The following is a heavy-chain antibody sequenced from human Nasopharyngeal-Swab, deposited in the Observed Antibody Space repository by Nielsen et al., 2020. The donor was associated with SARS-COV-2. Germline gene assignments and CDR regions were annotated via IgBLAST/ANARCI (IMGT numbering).Heavy chain of an antibody. D-gene: IGHD2-15*01. V-gene: IGHV3-43*01. CDR1: GFTFDDYN. CDR3: AMIGGSVIDY. Sequence: GESLKISCAASGFTFDDYNMHWVRQAPGKGLEWVSLISWDGGSTYYADSVKGRFTISRDNSKNSLYLQMNSLRTEDTALYYCAMIGGSVIDYWGQGTLVTVSS. CDR2: ISWDGGST. J-gene: IGHJ4*02.